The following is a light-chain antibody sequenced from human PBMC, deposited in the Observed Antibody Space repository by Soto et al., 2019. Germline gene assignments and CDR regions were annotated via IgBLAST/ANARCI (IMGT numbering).Light chain of an antibody. V-gene: IGLV1-44*01. Sequence: QSVLTQPPSASGTPGQRITISCSGSSSNIESHTVNWYQQVPGAAPKLLINTNNQRPSGVPDRFSGSKSGASASLAISGLQPEDEATYYCATWDDSRKGVFGTGKKVNV. J-gene: IGLJ1*01. CDR1: SSNIESHT. CDR3: ATWDDSRKGV. CDR2: TNN.